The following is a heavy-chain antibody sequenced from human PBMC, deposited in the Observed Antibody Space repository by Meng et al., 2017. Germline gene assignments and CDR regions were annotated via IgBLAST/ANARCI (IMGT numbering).Heavy chain of an antibody. CDR3: ARGRVVYCGGDCYSHNWFDP. CDR2: IIPIFGTA. J-gene: IGHJ5*02. V-gene: IGHV1-69*01. Sequence: QGRLVQSGGEVKKPGSSVKVSCKASGGTFSSYAISWVRQAPGQGLEWMGGIIPIFGTANYAQKFQGRVTITADESTSTAYMELSSLRSEDTAVYYCARGRVVYCGGDCYSHNWFDPWGQGTLVTVSS. D-gene: IGHD2-21*02. CDR1: GGTFSSYA.